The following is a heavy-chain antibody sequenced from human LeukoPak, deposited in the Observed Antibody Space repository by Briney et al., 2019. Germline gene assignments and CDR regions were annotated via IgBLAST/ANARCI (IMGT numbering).Heavy chain of an antibody. D-gene: IGHD5-24*01. CDR1: DGSISSGSSY. CDR2: IYISGTT. Sequence: PSETLSLTCTVTDGSISSGSSYWNWLRQPAGKGLEWIGRIYISGTTNYNPSLKSRVTISLDKSTNQFSLKLTSVTAADTALYYCARVFRRGVYNYDGFDIWGQGTMVTVSS. J-gene: IGHJ3*02. CDR3: ARVFRRGVYNYDGFDI. V-gene: IGHV4-61*02.